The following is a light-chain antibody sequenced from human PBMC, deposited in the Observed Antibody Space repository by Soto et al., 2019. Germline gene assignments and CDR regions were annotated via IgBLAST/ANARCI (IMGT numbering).Light chain of an antibody. CDR2: EVS. CDR3: SSYAGGNNWV. J-gene: IGLJ3*02. V-gene: IGLV2-23*02. Sequence: QSALIQPASVSGSPGQSITISCTGTNSDVGSYNLVSWYQRHPSKAPKLMIFEVSDRPSGISNRFSGSKSDNTASLTISGLQAEDEVDYFCSSYAGGNNWVFGGGTKVTVL. CDR1: NSDVGSYNL.